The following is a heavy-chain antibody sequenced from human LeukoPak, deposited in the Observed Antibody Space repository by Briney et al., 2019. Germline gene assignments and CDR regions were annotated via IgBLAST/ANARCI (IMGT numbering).Heavy chain of an antibody. CDR1: GGTFSSYA. V-gene: IGHV1-69*04. J-gene: IGHJ6*02. CDR3: AREDCSSTSCRKYYYYYGMDV. D-gene: IGHD2-2*01. CDR2: IIPILGIA. Sequence: SVKVSCKASGGTFSSYAISWVRQAPGQGLEWMGRIIPILGIANYAQKFQGRVTITADKSTSTAYTELSSLRSEDTAVYYCAREDCSSTSCRKYYYYYGMDVWGQGTTVTVSS.